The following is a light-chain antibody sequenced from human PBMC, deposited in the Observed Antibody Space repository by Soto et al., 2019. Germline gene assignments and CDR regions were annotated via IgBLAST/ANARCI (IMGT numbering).Light chain of an antibody. V-gene: IGKV3-20*01. J-gene: IGKJ3*01. Sequence: EIVLTQSPGTLSLSPGERATLSCRASQSVSSSRLAWYQQNPGQAPRLLLYGASSRAAGIPDRFSGSGSGTDFTLTISRVEPEDFAVYYCQQYDSSLFTFGPGTKVDIK. CDR3: QQYDSSLFT. CDR1: QSVSSSR. CDR2: GAS.